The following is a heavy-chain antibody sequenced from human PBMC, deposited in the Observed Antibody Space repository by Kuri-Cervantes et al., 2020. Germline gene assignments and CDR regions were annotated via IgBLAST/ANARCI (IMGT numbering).Heavy chain of an antibody. J-gene: IGHJ5*02. V-gene: IGHV1-46*01. CDR2: INPSCCST. Sequence: ASVNVSCKASGGTFSIYTISWVRQAPGQGLEWMGIINPSCCSTSYAQKFQGRVTLTRDTSTSTVNMALSSLGSEDTAVYYCAREPPQEYSYGSANWFDPWGQGTLVTVSS. D-gene: IGHD5-18*01. CDR3: AREPPQEYSYGSANWFDP. CDR1: GGTFSIYT.